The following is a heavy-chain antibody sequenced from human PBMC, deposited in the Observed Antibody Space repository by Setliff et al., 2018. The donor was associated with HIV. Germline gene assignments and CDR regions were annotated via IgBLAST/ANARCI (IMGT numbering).Heavy chain of an antibody. CDR3: AKVFAFGIDGFDI. Sequence: LRLSCAASGFTFSDYAMGWVRQGPGKGLEWVSTVGAVGSPTHYAESVRGRFTISKDNSKSTLSLQMNSLREEDTAVYFCAKVFAFGIDGFDIWGQGTMVTVSS. CDR1: GFTFSDYA. D-gene: IGHD3-10*01. CDR2: VGAVGSPT. V-gene: IGHV3-23*01. J-gene: IGHJ3*02.